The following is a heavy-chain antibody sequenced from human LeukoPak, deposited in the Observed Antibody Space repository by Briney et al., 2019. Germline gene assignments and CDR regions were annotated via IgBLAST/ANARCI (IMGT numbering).Heavy chain of an antibody. V-gene: IGHV3-30*18. Sequence: GGSLRLSCTASKFTFSNYGMQWVRQAPGKGLEWVAVISSDGRTKYYGDSVKGRFTLSRDDSRNTLDLQMNSLGPEDTAVYYCAKEYDSGGYGAYFDHWGRGTLVTVSS. CDR3: AKEYDSGGYGAYFDH. CDR1: KFTFSNYG. D-gene: IGHD3-10*01. J-gene: IGHJ4*02. CDR2: ISSDGRTK.